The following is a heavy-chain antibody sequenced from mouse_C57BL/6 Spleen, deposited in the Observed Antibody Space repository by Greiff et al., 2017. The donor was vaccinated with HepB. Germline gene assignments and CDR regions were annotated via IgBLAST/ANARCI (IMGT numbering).Heavy chain of an antibody. V-gene: IGHV5-6*01. D-gene: IGHD2-4*01. Sequence: EVKLMESGGDLVKPGGSLKLSCAASGFTFSSYGMSWVRQTPDKRLEWVATISSGGSYTYYPDSVKGRFTISRDNAKNTLYLQMSSLKSADTAMYYCASHGGTMITTRGNYYAMDYWGQGTSVTVSS. CDR1: GFTFSSYG. CDR3: ASHGGTMITTRGNYYAMDY. CDR2: ISSGGSYT. J-gene: IGHJ4*01.